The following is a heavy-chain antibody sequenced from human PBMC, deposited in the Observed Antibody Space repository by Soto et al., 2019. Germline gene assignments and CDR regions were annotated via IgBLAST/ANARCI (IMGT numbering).Heavy chain of an antibody. J-gene: IGHJ4*02. CDR2: ITRDGYNK. V-gene: IGHV3-30*04. CDR3: TKSSGGSSSVGMDY. CDR1: GFIFKNYA. Sequence: GGSLRLSCAVSGFIFKNYALNWVRQAPGKGLEWVASITRDGYNKYYADSVKGRFTISRDNSKKTLSLQMTALRVEDSSVYYCTKSSGGSSSVGMDYWGPGTLVTVSS. D-gene: IGHD6-6*01.